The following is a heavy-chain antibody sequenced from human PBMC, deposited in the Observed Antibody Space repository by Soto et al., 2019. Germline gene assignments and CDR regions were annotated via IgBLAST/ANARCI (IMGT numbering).Heavy chain of an antibody. CDR3: ARDLYDFFGELLPPHYGMDV. CDR2: INPNRGGT. D-gene: IGHD3-10*01. Sequence: ASVKVSCKASGYPFTGYYMHWVRQAPGQGLEWIGWINPNRGGTSCAQKFQGRVTMTRDTSISTAYMELSRLRSDDTAVDYCARDLYDFFGELLPPHYGMDVWGQGTTVTVSS. J-gene: IGHJ6*02. V-gene: IGHV1-2*02. CDR1: GYPFTGYY.